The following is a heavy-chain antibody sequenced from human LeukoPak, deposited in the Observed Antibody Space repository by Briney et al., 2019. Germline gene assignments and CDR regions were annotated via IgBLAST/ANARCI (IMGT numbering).Heavy chain of an antibody. CDR2: INHSGST. V-gene: IGHV4-34*01. Sequence: SETLSLTCAVYGGSFSGYYWSWIRQPPGKGLEWIGEINHSGSTNYNPSLKSRVTISVDTSKNQFSLKLSSVTAADTAVYYCARGRANVAAADNWFDPWGQGTLVTVSS. CDR3: ARGRANVAAADNWFDP. J-gene: IGHJ5*02. CDR1: GGSFSGYY. D-gene: IGHD6-13*01.